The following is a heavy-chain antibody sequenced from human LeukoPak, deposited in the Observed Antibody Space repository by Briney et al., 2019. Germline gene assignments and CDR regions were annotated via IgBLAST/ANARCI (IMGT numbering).Heavy chain of an antibody. CDR1: GFTFSSYG. D-gene: IGHD3-10*01. CDR2: IRYDGSNK. V-gene: IGHV3-30*02. J-gene: IGHJ4*02. Sequence: GGSLRLSCAASGFTFSSYGMHWVRQAPGKGLEWVAFIRYDGSNKYYADPVKGRFTISRDNSKNTLYLQMNSLRAEDTAVYYCAKDLRGSETAGIDYWGQGTLVTVSS. CDR3: AKDLRGSETAGIDY.